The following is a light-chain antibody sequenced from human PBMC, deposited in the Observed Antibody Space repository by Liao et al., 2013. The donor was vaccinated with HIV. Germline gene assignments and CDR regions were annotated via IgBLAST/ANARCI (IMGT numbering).Light chain of an antibody. CDR2: YDS. CDR3: QVWHSFSDHPWV. V-gene: IGLV3-21*01. J-gene: IGLJ3*02. CDR1: SIGSKS. Sequence: SYVLTQSPSASVAPGKTASITCGGDSIGSKSVHWYQRKPGQAPVLVIYYDSDRPSGIPERFSGSNSGNTATLTISRVEAGDEADYYCQVWHSFSDHPWVFGGGTKLTVL.